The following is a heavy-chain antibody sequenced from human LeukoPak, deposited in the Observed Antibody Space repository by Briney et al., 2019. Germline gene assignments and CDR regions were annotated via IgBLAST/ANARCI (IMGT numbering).Heavy chain of an antibody. J-gene: IGHJ4*02. V-gene: IGHV3-23*01. Sequence: GGSLRLSCAASGFTFSSYAMNWVRQAPGKGLEWVSGISGSGDTTYYTDSVKGRFTISRDNAKNSLYLQMNSLRAEDTAVYYCARESRQWLVLGGVDYWGQGTLVTVSS. CDR1: GFTFSSYA. CDR2: ISGSGDTT. D-gene: IGHD6-19*01. CDR3: ARESRQWLVLGGVDY.